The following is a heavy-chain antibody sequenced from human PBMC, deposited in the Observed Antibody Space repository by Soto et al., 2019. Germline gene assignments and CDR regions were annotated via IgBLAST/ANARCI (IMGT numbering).Heavy chain of an antibody. V-gene: IGHV5-51*01. CDR1: GYSFTSYW. CDR2: TNPGDSDT. D-gene: IGHD2-21*01. CDR3: AKETSAYCGGECQINWFDP. Sequence: GESLKPSCKGSGYSFTSYWIGWVRPIPGKGLEWRGSTNPGDSDTSYGPSFQGQVTISADKSISTAYLQWSGLKASDTAMYYCAKETSAYCGGECQINWFDPWGQGTLVTVSS. J-gene: IGHJ5*02.